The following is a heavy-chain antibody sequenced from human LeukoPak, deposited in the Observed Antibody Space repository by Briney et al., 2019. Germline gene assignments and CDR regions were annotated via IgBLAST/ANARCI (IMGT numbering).Heavy chain of an antibody. CDR3: ARVVYSGYDFRGAMDV. Sequence: SETLSLTCTISGGSISSYYWSWIRQPPGKGLEWIGYIYYTWSTNHNPSLKSRVTISVDTSNNQCSLKMSSVTAADTAVYYCARVVYSGYDFRGAMDVWGKGTTVTVSS. V-gene: IGHV4-59*01. CDR2: IYYTWST. D-gene: IGHD5-12*01. J-gene: IGHJ6*03. CDR1: GGSISSYY.